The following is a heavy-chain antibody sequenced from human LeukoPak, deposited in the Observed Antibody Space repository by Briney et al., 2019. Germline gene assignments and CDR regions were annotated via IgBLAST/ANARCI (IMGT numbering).Heavy chain of an antibody. CDR2: IRDDGSEK. V-gene: IGHV3-7*01. D-gene: IGHD3-22*01. CDR1: GFTFRSYW. Sequence: PGGSLRLSCATSGFTFRSYWVSWVRQAPGKGLEWVANIRDDGSEKYYVDSVKGRFTISRDNAKNSLYLQMNSLRAEDTAVYYCARKMYYYDSSGYSRFPGAFDIWGQGTMVTVSS. CDR3: ARKMYYYDSSGYSRFPGAFDI. J-gene: IGHJ3*02.